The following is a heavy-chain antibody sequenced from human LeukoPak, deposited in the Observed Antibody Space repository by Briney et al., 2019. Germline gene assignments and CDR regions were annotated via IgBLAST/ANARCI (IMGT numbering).Heavy chain of an antibody. V-gene: IGHV3-74*01. J-gene: IGHJ4*02. CDR3: ARGTSSYYGSGSYPDY. Sequence: GSLRLSCAASGFTFSSYWMHWVRQVPGKGLVWVSRINTDGSSTSYADSVKGRFTISRDNAKNTLYLQMNSLRAEDTAVYYCARGTSSYYGSGSYPDYWGQGTLVTVSS. D-gene: IGHD3-10*01. CDR1: GFTFSSYW. CDR2: INTDGSST.